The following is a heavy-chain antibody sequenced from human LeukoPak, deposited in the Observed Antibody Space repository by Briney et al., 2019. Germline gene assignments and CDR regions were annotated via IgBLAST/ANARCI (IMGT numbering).Heavy chain of an antibody. J-gene: IGHJ4*02. V-gene: IGHV4-30-2*03. CDR3: ARSPTLRYCSSTSCYDYFDY. CDR1: GGSISSGGYY. D-gene: IGHD2-2*01. Sequence: PSQTLSLTCTVSGGSISSGGYYWSWIRQPPGKGLEWIGRIYYSGSTYYNPSLKSRVTISVDTSKNQFSLKLSSVTAADTAVYYCARSPTLRYCSSTSCYDYFDYWGQGTLVTVSS. CDR2: IYYSGST.